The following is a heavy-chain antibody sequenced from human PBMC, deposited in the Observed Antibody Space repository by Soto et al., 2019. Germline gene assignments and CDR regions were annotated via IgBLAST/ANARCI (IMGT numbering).Heavy chain of an antibody. Sequence: GASVKVSCKASGYTFTSYGISWVRQAPGQGLEWMGWISAYNGNTNYAQKLQGRVTMTTDTSTSTAYMELRSLSSDDTAVYYCARGSPPRYCSSTSCYSVAWFDPWGQGPLVTVSS. V-gene: IGHV1-18*01. J-gene: IGHJ5*02. CDR1: GYTFTSYG. D-gene: IGHD2-2*01. CDR2: ISAYNGNT. CDR3: ARGSPPRYCSSTSCYSVAWFDP.